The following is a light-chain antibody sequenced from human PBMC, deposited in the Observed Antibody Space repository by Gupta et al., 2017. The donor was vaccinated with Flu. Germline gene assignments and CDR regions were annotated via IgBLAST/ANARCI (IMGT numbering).Light chain of an antibody. CDR3: MQGSRWPWA. CDR2: QVS. Sequence: DVVMTQSPLSLPVTLGQPASISCRSSQSLVYSDGNISLHWFQQRPGQSPRRLIYQVSHRESGVPDRFSGSGSGTDFTLKISRVEAEDVGVYYCMQGSRWPWAFGQGTKVEIK. J-gene: IGKJ1*01. V-gene: IGKV2-30*01. CDR1: QSLVYSDGNIS.